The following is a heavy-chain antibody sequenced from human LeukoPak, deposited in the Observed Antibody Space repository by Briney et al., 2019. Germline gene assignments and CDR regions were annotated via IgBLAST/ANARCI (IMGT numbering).Heavy chain of an antibody. CDR1: DDSISDYY. V-gene: IGHV4-59*01. CDR3: TRGGMRDALWQGNYFDY. Sequence: SETLSLTCTVSDDSISDYYRGWIRQPPGKGLEWIGYIHNSGTSTYNLSLKSRVTISADTSKNQFSLKLNSMTTADTAVYYCTRGGMRDALWQGNYFDYWGQGSLVTVSS. CDR2: IHNSGTS. D-gene: IGHD5-24*01. J-gene: IGHJ4*02.